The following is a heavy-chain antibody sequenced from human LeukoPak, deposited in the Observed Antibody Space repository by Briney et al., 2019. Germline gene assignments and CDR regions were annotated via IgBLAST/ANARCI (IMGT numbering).Heavy chain of an antibody. CDR1: GFTFRSYA. CDR2: IGGSGGST. Sequence: GGSLRLSCAASGFTFRSYAMSWVRQALGKGLEWVSAIGGSGGSTYYADSVKGRFTISRDNSKNTLYLQMNSLRAEDTAVYYCAKEQGYSYGPFDYWGQGTPVTVSS. V-gene: IGHV3-23*01. J-gene: IGHJ4*02. D-gene: IGHD5-18*01. CDR3: AKEQGYSYGPFDY.